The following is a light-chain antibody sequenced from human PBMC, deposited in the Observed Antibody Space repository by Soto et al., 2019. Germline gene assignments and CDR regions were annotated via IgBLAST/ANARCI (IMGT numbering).Light chain of an antibody. J-gene: IGKJ1*01. CDR2: ESS. V-gene: IGKV1-5*01. Sequence: DVHMTQSPSTLSASVGDRVTITCRASQNIKSWLAWYQQKPGKAPKLLIYESSKLEKGVPARFDGSRSETEFTLTISSLQPDDFATYYCQQYNVYSWTFGQVTKVEIK. CDR3: QQYNVYSWT. CDR1: QNIKSW.